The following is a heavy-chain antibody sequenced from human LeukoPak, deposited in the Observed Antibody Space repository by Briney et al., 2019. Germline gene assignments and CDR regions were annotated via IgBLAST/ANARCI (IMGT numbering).Heavy chain of an antibody. J-gene: IGHJ2*01. V-gene: IGHV3-11*01. CDR1: GFTFSDYY. D-gene: IGHD6-6*01. CDR2: ISSSGSTI. Sequence: GGSLRLSCAASGFTFSDYYMSWIRQAPGRGLEWVSYISSSGSTIYYADSVKGRFTISRDNAKNSLYLQVNSLRAEDTAVYYCAGEYSSSSEDWYFDLWGRGTLVTVSS. CDR3: AGEYSSSSEDWYFDL.